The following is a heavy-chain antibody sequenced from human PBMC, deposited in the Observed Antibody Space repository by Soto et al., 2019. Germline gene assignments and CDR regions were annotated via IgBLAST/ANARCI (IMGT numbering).Heavy chain of an antibody. CDR2: IDWDDDK. J-gene: IGHJ5*02. CDR3: ARIRGSGGSCYHNWFDP. D-gene: IGHD2-15*01. Sequence: SGPTLVNPTQTLTLTCTFSGFSLSTSGMCVSWIRQPPGKALEWLALIDWDDDKYYSTSLKTRLTISKDTSKNQVVLTMTNMDPVDTATSYCARIRGSGGSCYHNWFDPWGQGTLVTVSS. CDR1: GFSLSTSGMC. V-gene: IGHV2-70*01.